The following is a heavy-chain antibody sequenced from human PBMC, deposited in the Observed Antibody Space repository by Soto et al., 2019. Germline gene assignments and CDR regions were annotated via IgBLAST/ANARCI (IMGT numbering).Heavy chain of an antibody. CDR1: GFTFSSYA. CDR2: ISYDGSNK. CDR3: ERLSSSSYFDF. D-gene: IGHD6-6*01. J-gene: IGHJ4*02. V-gene: IGHV3-30-3*01. Sequence: QVQLVESGGGVVQPGRSLRLSCAASGFTFSSYAMHWVRQAPGKGLEWVAVISYDGSNKYYADSVKGRFTISRDNSKNTLYLQMHSLRGEDTAVYDCERLSSSSYFDFWGQGTLVTVSS.